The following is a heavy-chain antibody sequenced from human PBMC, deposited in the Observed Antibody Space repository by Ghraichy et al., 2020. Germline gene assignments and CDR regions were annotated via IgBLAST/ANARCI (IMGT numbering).Heavy chain of an antibody. V-gene: IGHV4-39*01. D-gene: IGHD5-18*01. Sequence: SEILSLTCTVSGGSILSDTYFWGWLRQPPGKGLEWIGCIFVGGSTHYKPSLKSRVTISADTSKNQVSLKVSSMTAADTAVYYCARQAPYSPPVYGMDVWGQGTPVTVSS. J-gene: IGHJ6*02. CDR3: ARQAPYSPPVYGMDV. CDR2: IFVGGST. CDR1: GGSILSDTYF.